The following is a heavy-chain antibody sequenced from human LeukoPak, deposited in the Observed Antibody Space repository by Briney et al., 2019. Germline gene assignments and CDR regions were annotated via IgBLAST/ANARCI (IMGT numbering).Heavy chain of an antibody. D-gene: IGHD1-14*01. V-gene: IGHV3-48*02. CDR3: NRNQMGYYYYMDV. Sequence: PGGSLRLSCAASGFTFSSYSMNWVRQAPGKGLEWVSYISSSSSTIYYADAVKGRFTISRNNDKNSLYLQMNSLRDEDTAVYYCNRNQMGYYYYMDVWGKGTTVTVSS. CDR2: ISSSSSTI. J-gene: IGHJ6*03. CDR1: GFTFSSYS.